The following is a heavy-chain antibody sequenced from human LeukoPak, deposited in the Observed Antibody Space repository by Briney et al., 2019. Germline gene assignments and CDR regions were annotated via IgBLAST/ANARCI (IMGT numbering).Heavy chain of an antibody. CDR2: ISYDGSNK. J-gene: IGHJ5*02. V-gene: IGHV3-30*18. CDR3: AKSRYDDHARGGFDP. Sequence: GRSLRLSCAASGFTFSSYGMHWVRQAPGKGLEWVAVISYDGSNKYYADSVKGRFTISRDDSMNTVLLQMDSLRAEDTAVYYCAKSRYDDHARGGFDPWGQGTLVTVSS. D-gene: IGHD3-16*01. CDR1: GFTFSSYG.